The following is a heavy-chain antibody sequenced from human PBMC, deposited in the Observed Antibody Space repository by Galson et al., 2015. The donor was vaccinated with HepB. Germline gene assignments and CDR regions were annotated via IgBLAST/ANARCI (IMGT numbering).Heavy chain of an antibody. CDR3: ARDKAGSIDY. J-gene: IGHJ4*02. Sequence: SLRLSCAASGFTFSDYNMSWVRQAPGKGLEWISIITWSGDTTYHTDSVKGRFTISRDNAKNSLSLQMNSLRVEDTAVYYCARDKAGSIDYWGQGSLVTGSS. V-gene: IGHV3-11*01. CDR2: ITWSGDTT. CDR1: GFTFSDYN.